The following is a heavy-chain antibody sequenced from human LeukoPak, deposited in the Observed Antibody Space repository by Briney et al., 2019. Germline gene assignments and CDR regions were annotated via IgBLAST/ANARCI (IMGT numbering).Heavy chain of an antibody. J-gene: IGHJ3*02. CDR1: GFTFSSYW. Sequence: GGSLRLSCAASGFTFSSYWMSWVRQAPGKGLEWVANIKQDGSEKYYVDSVKGRFTISRDNAKNSLYLQMNSLRAEDTAVYYCARDFSPYCGGDCYFDAFDMWGQGTVVTVSS. CDR3: ARDFSPYCGGDCYFDAFDM. D-gene: IGHD2-21*01. CDR2: IKQDGSEK. V-gene: IGHV3-7*01.